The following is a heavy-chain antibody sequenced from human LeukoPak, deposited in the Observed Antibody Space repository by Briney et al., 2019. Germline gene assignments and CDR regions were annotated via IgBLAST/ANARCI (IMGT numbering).Heavy chain of an antibody. V-gene: IGHV3-23*01. CDR3: AKDKLWAIAAAGTNYFDY. Sequence: GGSLRLSCAASGFTFSDYAMSWVRQAPGEGLYWVSAISGSGGSTNYADSVKGRFTISRDNSKNTLYLQMNSLRAEDTALYYCAKDKLWAIAAAGTNYFDYWGQGTLVTVSS. CDR2: ISGSGGST. D-gene: IGHD6-13*01. J-gene: IGHJ4*02. CDR1: GFTFSDYA.